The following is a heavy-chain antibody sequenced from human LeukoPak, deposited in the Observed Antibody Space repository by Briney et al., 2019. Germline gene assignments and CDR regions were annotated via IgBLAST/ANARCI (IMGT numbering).Heavy chain of an antibody. CDR2: IYYSGST. D-gene: IGHD3-10*01. J-gene: IGHJ4*02. V-gene: IGHV4-59*08. Sequence: SETLSLTCTVSGGSLSSYYRSWIRQPPGKGLEWIGYIYYSGSTNYNPSLKSRLTISVDTSKNQFSLKLSSVTAADTAVYYCATGVRGVTSFDYWGQATLVTVCS. CDR3: ATGVRGVTSFDY. CDR1: GGSLSSYY.